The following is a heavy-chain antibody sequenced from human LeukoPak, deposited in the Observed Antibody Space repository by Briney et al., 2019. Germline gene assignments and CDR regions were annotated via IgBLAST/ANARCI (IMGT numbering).Heavy chain of an antibody. CDR1: GYTFTSYD. D-gene: IGHD3-10*01. Sequence: ASVKVSCKASGYTFTSYDINWVRQATGQGLEWMGWMNPNSGNTGYAQKFQGRVTMTRNTSISTAYMELSSLRSEDTAVYYCARIPSGSYKYYYYMDVWGKGTTVTISS. CDR3: ARIPSGSYKYYYYMDV. CDR2: MNPNSGNT. V-gene: IGHV1-8*01. J-gene: IGHJ6*03.